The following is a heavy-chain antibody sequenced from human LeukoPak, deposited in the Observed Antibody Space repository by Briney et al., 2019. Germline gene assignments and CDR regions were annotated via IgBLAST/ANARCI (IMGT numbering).Heavy chain of an antibody. D-gene: IGHD6-19*01. CDR3: AFDSSGSSYYGMDV. CDR2: IYYSGRT. J-gene: IGHJ6*02. CDR1: GGSISSYY. V-gene: IGHV4-59*01. Sequence: SETLSLTCTVSGGSISSYYWSWIRQPPGKGLEWIGYIYYSGRTNSNPSLKSRVTISVDTSKNQFSLKLSSRPAADTAVYYCAFDSSGSSYYGMDVWGQGTTVTVSS.